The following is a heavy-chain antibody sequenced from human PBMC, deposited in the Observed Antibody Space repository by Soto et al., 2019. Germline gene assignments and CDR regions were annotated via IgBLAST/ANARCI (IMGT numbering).Heavy chain of an antibody. D-gene: IGHD3-10*01. CDR2: ISGSGGST. CDR3: AKCYYGSGSYYNPGFNY. Sequence: EVQLLESGGGLVQPGGSLRLSCAASGFTFSSYAMSWVRQAPGKGLEWVSAISGSGGSTYYADSVKGRFTISRDNSKNTLYLQMNSLRADDTAVYYCAKCYYGSGSYYNPGFNYWGQGTLVTVSS. J-gene: IGHJ4*02. V-gene: IGHV3-23*01. CDR1: GFTFSSYA.